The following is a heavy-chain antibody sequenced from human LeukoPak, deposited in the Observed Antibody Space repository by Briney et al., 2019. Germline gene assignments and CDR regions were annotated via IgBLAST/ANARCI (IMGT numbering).Heavy chain of an antibody. CDR3: ARDQGYSYGDDLFDY. CDR2: ISSSGSTI. CDR1: GFTFSSYE. D-gene: IGHD5-18*01. V-gene: IGHV3-48*03. Sequence: PGGSLRLSCAASGFTFSSYEMNWVRQAPGKGLEWVSYISSSGSTIYYAYSVKGRFTISRDNAKNSLYLQMNSLRAEDTAVYYCARDQGYSYGDDLFDYWGQGTLVTVSS. J-gene: IGHJ4*02.